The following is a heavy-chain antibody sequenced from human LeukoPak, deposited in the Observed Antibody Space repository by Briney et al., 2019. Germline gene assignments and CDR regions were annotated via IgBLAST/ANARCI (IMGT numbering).Heavy chain of an antibody. CDR2: IISSSSTI. D-gene: IGHD4-17*01. J-gene: IGHJ5*02. CDR1: GFTFSSYS. Sequence: GSLRLSCAASGFTFSSYSMNWGRRAPGKGGEWGSSIISSSSTIYYSDSVKGRFTISRDNAKSSLYLQMNTLRDEDTAVYYCARATTDYADWFDPWGQGTLVTVSS. V-gene: IGHV3-48*02. CDR3: ARATTDYADWFDP.